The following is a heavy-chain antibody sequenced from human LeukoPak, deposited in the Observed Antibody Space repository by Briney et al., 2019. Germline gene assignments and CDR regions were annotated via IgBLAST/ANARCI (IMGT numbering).Heavy chain of an antibody. CDR3: ARNVLGTEYSGSSGDYYYYMDV. CDR2: IYYSGST. D-gene: IGHD6-6*01. V-gene: IGHV4-39*01. CDR1: GGSISSSSYY. Sequence: SETLSLTCTVSGGSISSSSYYWGWIRQPPGKGLEWIGSIYYSGSTYYNPSLKSRVTISVDTSKNQFSLKLSSVTAADTAVYYCARNVLGTEYSGSSGDYYYYMDVWGKGTTVTVSS. J-gene: IGHJ6*03.